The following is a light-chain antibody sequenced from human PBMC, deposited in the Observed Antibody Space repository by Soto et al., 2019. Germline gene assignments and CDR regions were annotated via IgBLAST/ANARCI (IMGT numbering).Light chain of an antibody. V-gene: IGLV2-23*02. Sequence: QSVLTQPASVSGSPGQSSTISCTGTSSDVGSYNLVSWYQHHPGKAPKLMIYEDSERPSGVSNRFSGSKSGNTASLTISGVQAEDEGDYYCCSYADSGTFQYVFGTGTKVTVL. CDR3: CSYADSGTFQYV. J-gene: IGLJ1*01. CDR1: SSDVGSYNL. CDR2: EDS.